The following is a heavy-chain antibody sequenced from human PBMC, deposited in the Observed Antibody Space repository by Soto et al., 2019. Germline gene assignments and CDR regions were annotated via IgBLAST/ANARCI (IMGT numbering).Heavy chain of an antibody. CDR3: ARGDDSSGWYNYFGY. Sequence: GGSLRLSCAASGLTFSTYTMNWVRQAPGKGLEWVSYISSSSSTIYYADSVKGRFTISRDNAKNSLYLQMNSLRDEDTAVYYCARGDDSSGWYNYFGYWGQGTLVTVSS. CDR2: ISSSSSTI. CDR1: GLTFSTYT. J-gene: IGHJ4*02. D-gene: IGHD6-19*01. V-gene: IGHV3-48*02.